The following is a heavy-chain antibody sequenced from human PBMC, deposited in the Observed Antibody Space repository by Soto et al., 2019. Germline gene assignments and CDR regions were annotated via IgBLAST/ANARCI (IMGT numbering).Heavy chain of an antibody. CDR1: GGTFSSYA. Sequence: GASVKVSCKASGGTFSSYAISWVRQAPGQGLEWMGGIIPIFGTANYAQKFQGRVTITADESTSTAYMELSSLRSEGTAVYYCASTQATYYYGSGSSHFDYWGQGTLVTVSS. CDR3: ASTQATYYYGSGSSHFDY. D-gene: IGHD3-10*01. CDR2: IIPIFGTA. J-gene: IGHJ4*02. V-gene: IGHV1-69*13.